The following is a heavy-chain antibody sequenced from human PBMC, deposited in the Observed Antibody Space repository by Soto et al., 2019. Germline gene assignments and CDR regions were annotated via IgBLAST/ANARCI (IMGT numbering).Heavy chain of an antibody. CDR3: ARGAFGPNWFDP. CDR2: IIPIFGTA. J-gene: IGHJ5*02. Sequence: GASVKVSCKASGGTFSSYAISWVRQAPGQGLEWMGGIIPIFGTANYAQKFQGRVTITADKSTSTAYMELSSLRSEDTAVYYCARGAFGPNWFDPWGQGTLVTVSS. CDR1: GGTFSSYA. D-gene: IGHD3-16*01. V-gene: IGHV1-69*06.